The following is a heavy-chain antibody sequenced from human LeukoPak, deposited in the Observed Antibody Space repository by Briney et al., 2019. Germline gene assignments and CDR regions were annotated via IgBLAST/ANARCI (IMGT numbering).Heavy chain of an antibody. V-gene: IGHV3-7*01. CDR1: GFTFSSYW. Sequence: GGSLRLSCAASGFTFSSYWMSWVCQAPGKGLEWVANIKQDGSEKYYVDSVKGRFTISRDNSKNTLYLQMNSLRAEDTAVYYCASPGNLNYYDSSGYWYYFDYWGQGTLVTVSS. J-gene: IGHJ4*02. CDR3: ASPGNLNYYDSSGYWYYFDY. CDR2: IKQDGSEK. D-gene: IGHD3-22*01.